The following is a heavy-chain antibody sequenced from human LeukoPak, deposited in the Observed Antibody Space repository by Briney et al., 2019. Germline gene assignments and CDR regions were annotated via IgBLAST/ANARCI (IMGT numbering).Heavy chain of an antibody. CDR2: IYSGGST. Sequence: GGFLRLSCAASGFTVSSNYISWVRQAPGKGLEWVSVIYSGGSTYYADSVKGRFTISRDNSKNTLYLQMNSLRAEDTAVYYCARDPPALEDFDYWGQGTQVTVSS. J-gene: IGHJ4*02. CDR1: GFTVSSNY. V-gene: IGHV3-66*01. CDR3: ARDPPALEDFDY.